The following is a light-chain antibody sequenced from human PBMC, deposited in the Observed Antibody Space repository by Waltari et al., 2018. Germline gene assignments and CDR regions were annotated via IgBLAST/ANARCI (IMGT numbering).Light chain of an antibody. V-gene: IGLV3-21*04. Sequence: YVVTQPPSVSVAPGQTATLTCGGENIESKSVTWYQQKPGQAPVLVIFYDSDRPSGRPERCSGSNSGNTATLTISWVEAGDEADYHCQVWDDTTNSGVVGGGTRLTVL. CDR3: QVWDDTTNSGV. CDR2: YDS. J-gene: IGLJ3*02. CDR1: NIESKS.